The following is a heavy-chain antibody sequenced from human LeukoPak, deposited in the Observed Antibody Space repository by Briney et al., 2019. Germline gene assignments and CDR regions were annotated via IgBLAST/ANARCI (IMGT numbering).Heavy chain of an antibody. J-gene: IGHJ6*03. CDR2: IYYSGST. D-gene: IGHD1-26*01. V-gene: IGHV4-59*01. CDR1: GGSISSYY. CDR3: ARIRGYGSYLSYYYYYMDV. Sequence: SETLSLTCTVAGGSISSYYWSWIRPPPGKGREWIGSIYYSGSTNYNPSLKSRVTISLDTSKNQFSLKLSSVTAADTAVYYCARIRGYGSYLSYYYYYMDVWGKGTTVTVSS.